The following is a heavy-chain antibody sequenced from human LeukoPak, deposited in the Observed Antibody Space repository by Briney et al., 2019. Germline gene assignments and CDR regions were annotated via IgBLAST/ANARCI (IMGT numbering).Heavy chain of an antibody. V-gene: IGHV3-7*01. D-gene: IGHD3-10*01. CDR3: ARHGGYYFDY. CDR2: IKRDGSEQ. CDR1: GFTFSSYS. Sequence: GGSLRLSCAVSGFTFSSYSMNWVRQAPGKGLEWVANIKRDGSEQYYVDSVEGRFTISRDNAKNSLYLQMNSLRAEDTAVYYCARHGGYYFDYWGQGTLVTVSS. J-gene: IGHJ4*02.